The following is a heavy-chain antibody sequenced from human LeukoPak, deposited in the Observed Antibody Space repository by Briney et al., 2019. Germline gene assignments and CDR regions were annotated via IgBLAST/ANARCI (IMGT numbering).Heavy chain of an antibody. D-gene: IGHD5-24*01. Sequence: GGSLRPSCVASGFPFSSYWMTWVRQAPGKGLEWVANIKQDGSKKSYVDSVKGRFTISRDNAKNSLYLQMNSLRVEDTAIYYCTRVGYIDEGIDYWGQGTLVTVSS. V-gene: IGHV3-7*04. CDR3: TRVGYIDEGIDY. CDR2: IKQDGSKK. J-gene: IGHJ4*02. CDR1: GFPFSSYW.